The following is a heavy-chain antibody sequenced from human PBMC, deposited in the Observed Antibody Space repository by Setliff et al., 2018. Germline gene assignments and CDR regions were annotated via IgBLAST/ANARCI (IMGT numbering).Heavy chain of an antibody. CDR2: IHYSGST. Sequence: KPSETLSLTCTVSGGSISSGSYYWGWIRQPPGKGLEWIGSIHYSGSTYYNPSLKSRVTISIDTSKNQFSLKLSSVTAADTAVYYCARGGDSGSYFLANHDAFDIWGQGTMVTVSS. D-gene: IGHD1-26*01. J-gene: IGHJ3*02. CDR3: ARGGDSGSYFLANHDAFDI. V-gene: IGHV4-39*07. CDR1: GGSISSGSYY.